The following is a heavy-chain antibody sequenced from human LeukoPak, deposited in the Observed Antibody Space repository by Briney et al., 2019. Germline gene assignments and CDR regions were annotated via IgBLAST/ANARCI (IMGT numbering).Heavy chain of an antibody. V-gene: IGHV1-18*01. CDR1: GYTFTSYG. Sequence: ASVKVSCKASGYTFTSYGISWVRQAPGQGLEWMGWISAYNGDTNYAQKLQGRVTMTTDTSTSTAYMELSSLRSEDTAVYYCARRITMVRGVISDYWGQGTLVTVSS. J-gene: IGHJ4*02. CDR3: ARRITMVRGVISDY. D-gene: IGHD3-10*01. CDR2: ISAYNGDT.